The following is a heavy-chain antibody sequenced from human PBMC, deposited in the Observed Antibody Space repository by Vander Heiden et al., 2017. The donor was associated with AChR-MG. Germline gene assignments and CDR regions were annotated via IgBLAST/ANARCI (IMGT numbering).Heavy chain of an antibody. V-gene: IGHV1-69*01. CDR1: GGTFSSYA. D-gene: IGHD3-3*01. Sequence: QVQLVQSGAEVKKPGSSVKVPCKASGGTFSSYAISWVRQAPGQGLEWMGGIIPIFGTANYAQKFQGRVTITADESTSTAYMELSSLRSEDTAVYYCARDRYYDFWSAHPGGMDVWGQGTTVTVSS. J-gene: IGHJ6*02. CDR2: IIPIFGTA. CDR3: ARDRYYDFWSAHPGGMDV.